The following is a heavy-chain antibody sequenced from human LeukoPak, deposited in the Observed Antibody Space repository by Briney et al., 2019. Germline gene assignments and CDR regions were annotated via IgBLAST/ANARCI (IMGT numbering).Heavy chain of an antibody. CDR3: ARDLIMITFGGGLDY. CDR2: INPSGGST. V-gene: IGHV1-46*03. D-gene: IGHD3-16*01. CDR1: GYTFTSYY. Sequence: ASVKVSCKASGYTFTSYYMHWVRQAPGQGLERMGIINPSGGSTSYAQKFQGRVTMTRDTSTSTVYMELSSLRSEDTAVYYCARDLIMITFGGGLDYWGQGTLVTVAS. J-gene: IGHJ4*02.